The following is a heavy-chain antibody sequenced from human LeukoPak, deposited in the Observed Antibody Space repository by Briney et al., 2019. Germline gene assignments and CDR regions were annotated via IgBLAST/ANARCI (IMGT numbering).Heavy chain of an antibody. V-gene: IGHV3-20*04. CDR3: ASDVADTDMVQWGWKGYYYYYMDV. D-gene: IGHD5-18*01. J-gene: IGHJ6*03. Sequence: TGGSLRLSCAASGFTFDDYGMSCVPQAPGKGLGWGSGINWNGGITVYADSVKGRFTISRDKTKNSLYLQMKRLRAEENALCYFASDVADTDMVQWGWKGYYYYYMDVWGKGTTVTVSS. CDR2: INWNGGIT. CDR1: GFTFDDYG.